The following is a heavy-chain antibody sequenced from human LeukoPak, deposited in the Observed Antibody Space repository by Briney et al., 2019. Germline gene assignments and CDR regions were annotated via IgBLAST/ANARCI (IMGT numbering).Heavy chain of an antibody. J-gene: IGHJ4*02. V-gene: IGHV3-30*02. Sequence: GGPLRLSCVASGFSFSNYGMNCVRDAPGKGIECGADIRYDGSVRHYVDPGKGRFTISSDNSNNTLYLEMGSLTTEDTAVYYCATPLSASSTDYWGQGTLVTVSS. CDR1: GFSFSNYG. CDR3: ATPLSASSTDY. D-gene: IGHD6-6*01. CDR2: IRYDGSVR.